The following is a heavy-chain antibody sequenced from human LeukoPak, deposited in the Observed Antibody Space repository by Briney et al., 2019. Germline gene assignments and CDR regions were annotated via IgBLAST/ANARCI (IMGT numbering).Heavy chain of an antibody. CDR1: GFTSSSYA. D-gene: IGHD3-10*01. CDR3: ARDLPFGELLHHFDY. Sequence: GGSLRLSCAASGFTSSSYAMHWVRQAPGKGLEWVAVISYDGSNKYYADSVKGRFTISRDNSKNTLYLQMNSLRAEDTAVYYCARDLPFGELLHHFDYWGQGTLVTVSS. CDR2: ISYDGSNK. V-gene: IGHV3-30*04. J-gene: IGHJ4*02.